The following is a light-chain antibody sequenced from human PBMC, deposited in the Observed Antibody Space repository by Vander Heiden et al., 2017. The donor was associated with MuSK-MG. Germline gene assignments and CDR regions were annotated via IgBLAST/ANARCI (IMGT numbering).Light chain of an antibody. V-gene: IGLV2-14*03. CDR1: SSDVGAYNY. Sequence: QSALTQPASVSGSPGQSITISCTGISSDVGAYNYVSWYQQHPGKAPQLMIYDVSNRPSGVSDRFSGSKSGNTASLTISGLQAEDEADDYCSSYTNRNFHVVFGGGTKLTVL. J-gene: IGLJ2*01. CDR2: DVS. CDR3: SSYTNRNFHVV.